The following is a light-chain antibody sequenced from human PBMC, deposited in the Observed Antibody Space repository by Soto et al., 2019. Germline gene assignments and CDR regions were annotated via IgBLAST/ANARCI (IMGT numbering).Light chain of an antibody. CDR3: SSYTARRTVI. Sequence: QSVLTQPASVSGSPGQSITISCTGTSSDVGAYNYVSWYQQHPGKAPKLIIYDVSYRPSGVSTRFSGSKSGNSASLTISGLQAEDEADYYCSSYTARRTVIFGGGTKVTVL. CDR1: SSDVGAYNY. CDR2: DVS. V-gene: IGLV2-14*03. J-gene: IGLJ2*01.